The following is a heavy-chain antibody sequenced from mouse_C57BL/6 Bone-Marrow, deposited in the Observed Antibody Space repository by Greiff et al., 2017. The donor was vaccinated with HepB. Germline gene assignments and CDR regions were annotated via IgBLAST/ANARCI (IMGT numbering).Heavy chain of an antibody. CDR2: IDPSDSYT. CDR3: AREELFYAMDY. CDR1: GYTFTSYW. V-gene: IGHV1-50*01. Sequence: QVQLQQPGAELVKPGASVKLSCKASGYTFTSYWMQWVKQRPGQGLEWIGEIDPSDSYTNYNQKFKGKATLTVDTSSSTAYMLLSSLTSEDSAVYYCAREELFYAMDYWGQGTSVTVSS. J-gene: IGHJ4*01.